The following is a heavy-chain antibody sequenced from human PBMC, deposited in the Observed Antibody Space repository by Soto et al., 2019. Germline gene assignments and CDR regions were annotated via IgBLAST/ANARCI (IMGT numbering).Heavy chain of an antibody. CDR3: ARDPDCRSNSCYYNY. CDR2: IKQDGSQE. CDR1: GLTFTDYW. Sequence: GGSLRLSCVASGLTFTDYWMSWVRQGPGKGLEWVANIKQDGSQEYYVDSVKGRFTISRDNAKNSLYLQMNNLKAEDTAVYYWARDPDCRSNSCYYNYWGQGTLVTSPQ. D-gene: IGHD2-2*01. V-gene: IGHV3-7*01. J-gene: IGHJ4*02.